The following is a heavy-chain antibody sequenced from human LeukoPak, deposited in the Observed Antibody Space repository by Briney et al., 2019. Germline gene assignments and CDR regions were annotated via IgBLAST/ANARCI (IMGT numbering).Heavy chain of an antibody. V-gene: IGHV1-18*01. J-gene: IGHJ4*02. CDR2: ISGYNGNA. Sequence: GASVKVSCKASGYTFTTYGINWVRQAPGQGLEWMGWISGYNGNANYAQKLQGRVTMTTDTSTSTAYMELRSLGSDETAVYYCARVDLLTGYYFFDYWGQGTLVTVSS. CDR1: GYTFTTYG. D-gene: IGHD3-9*01. CDR3: ARVDLLTGYYFFDY.